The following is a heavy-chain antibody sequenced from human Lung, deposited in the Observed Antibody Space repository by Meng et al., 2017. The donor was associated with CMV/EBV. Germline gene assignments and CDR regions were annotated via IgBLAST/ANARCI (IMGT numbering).Heavy chain of an antibody. D-gene: IGHD6-19*01. Sequence: HRRGWGQGLGKPPGTLSLPCAVSGGSISSSNWWSWVRQPPGKGLEWIGEIYHSGSTNYNPSLKSRVTISVDKSKNQFSLKLSSVTAADTAVYYCASFPPPGKQWLVTDYWGQGTLVTVSS. J-gene: IGHJ4*02. V-gene: IGHV4-4*03. CDR1: GGSISSSNW. CDR2: IYHSGST. CDR3: ASFPPPGKQWLVTDY.